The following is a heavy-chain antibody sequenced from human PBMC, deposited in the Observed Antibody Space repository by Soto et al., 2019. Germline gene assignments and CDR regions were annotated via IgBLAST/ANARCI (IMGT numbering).Heavy chain of an antibody. CDR3: ARAYGSGSYDYYYYMDV. D-gene: IGHD3-10*01. V-gene: IGHV5-51*01. Sequence: GESLKISCKGSGYSFTSYWIGWVRQMPGKGLEWMGIIYPGDSDTRYSPSFPGQVTISADKSISTAYLQWSSLKASDTAMYYCARAYGSGSYDYYYYMDVWGKGTTVTVSS. J-gene: IGHJ6*03. CDR1: GYSFTSYW. CDR2: IYPGDSDT.